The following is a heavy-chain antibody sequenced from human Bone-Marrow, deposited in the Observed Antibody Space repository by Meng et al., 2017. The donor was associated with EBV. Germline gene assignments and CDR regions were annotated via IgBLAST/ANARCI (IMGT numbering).Heavy chain of an antibody. J-gene: IGHJ4*02. CDR1: GYTFTSTSFA. CDR2: INAGNGNT. D-gene: IGHD4-17*01. Sequence: QVQVVAAGAGVKKTGASVKVSCGASGYTFTSTSFAIHWVRQAPGQRLEWMGWINAGNGNTKYSQNFQGRVTITRDTSATTVHMELRSLRSEDTAVYYCARGQHDYAFDYWGQGTLVTVSS. CDR3: ARGQHDYAFDY. V-gene: IGHV1-3*01.